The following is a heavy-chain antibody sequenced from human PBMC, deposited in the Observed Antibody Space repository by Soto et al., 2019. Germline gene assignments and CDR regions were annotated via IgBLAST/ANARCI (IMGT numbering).Heavy chain of an antibody. J-gene: IGHJ4*02. D-gene: IGHD3-22*01. V-gene: IGHV4-34*01. CDR3: ARGSLDSGDSSGYYLRPLPY. CDR1: GGSFSGYY. CDR2: INHSGST. Sequence: QVQLQQWGAGLLKPSETLSLTCAVYGGSFSGYYWSWIRQPPGKGLEWIGEINHSGSTNYNPSLKSRVTISVDTSKHQFSLKLSSVTAADTAVYYCARGSLDSGDSSGYYLRPLPYWGQGTLVTVSS.